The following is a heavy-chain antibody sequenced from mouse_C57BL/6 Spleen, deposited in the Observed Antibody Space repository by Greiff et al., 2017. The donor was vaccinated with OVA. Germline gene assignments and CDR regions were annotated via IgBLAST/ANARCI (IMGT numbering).Heavy chain of an antibody. CDR1: GYSFTGYY. Sequence: VQLQQSGPELVKPGASVKISCKASGYSFTGYYMNWVKQSPEKSLEWIGEINPSTGGTTYNQKFKAKATLTVDKSSSTAYMQLKSLTSEDSAVYYCAILPFDYWGQGTTLTVSS. V-gene: IGHV1-42*01. CDR2: INPSTGGT. D-gene: IGHD2-10*01. J-gene: IGHJ2*01. CDR3: AILPFDY.